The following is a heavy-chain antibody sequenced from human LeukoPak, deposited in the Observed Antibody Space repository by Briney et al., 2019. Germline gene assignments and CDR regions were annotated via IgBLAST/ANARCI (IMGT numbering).Heavy chain of an antibody. D-gene: IGHD3-22*01. V-gene: IGHV1-2*02. Sequence: ASVKVSCKASGYTFTGYYMHWVRQVPGQGLDWMGWINPNSGGTNYAQKFQGRVTMTRDTSISTTYMELSRLRSDDTAVYYCARGYVVVTRGPPDYWGQGTLVTVSS. CDR3: ARGYVVVTRGPPDY. CDR2: INPNSGGT. CDR1: GYTFTGYY. J-gene: IGHJ4*02.